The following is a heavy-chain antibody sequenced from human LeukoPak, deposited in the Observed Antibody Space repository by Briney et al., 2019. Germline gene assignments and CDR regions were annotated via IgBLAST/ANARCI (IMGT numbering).Heavy chain of an antibody. J-gene: IGHJ6*04. D-gene: IGHD2-2*01. V-gene: IGHV4-4*02. CDR2: IYHSGST. Sequence: SETLSLTCAVSGGSISSSNWWSWVRQPPGKGLEWIGEIYHSGSTNYNPSLKSRVTISVDKSKNQFSLKLSSVTAADTAVYYCARDRIVVVPAAMDYYYGMDVWGKGTTVTVSS. CDR3: ARDRIVVVPAAMDYYYGMDV. CDR1: GGSISSSNW.